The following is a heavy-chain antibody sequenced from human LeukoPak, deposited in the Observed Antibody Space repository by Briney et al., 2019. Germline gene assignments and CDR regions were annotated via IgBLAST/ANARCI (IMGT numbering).Heavy chain of an antibody. V-gene: IGHV1-69*05. J-gene: IGHJ6*03. D-gene: IGHD2-2*01. CDR2: IIPIFGTA. Sequence: PVKVSCKASGGTFSSYAISWVRQAPGQGLEWMGGIIPIFGTANYAQKFQGRVTITTDESTSTAYMELSSLRSEDTAVYYCARAIVVVPAANIAAAGTGDYYYMDVWGKGTTVTVSS. CDR1: GGTFSSYA. CDR3: ARAIVVVPAANIAAAGTGDYYYMDV.